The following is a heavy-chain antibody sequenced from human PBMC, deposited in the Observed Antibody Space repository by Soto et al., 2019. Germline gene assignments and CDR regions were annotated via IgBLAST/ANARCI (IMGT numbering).Heavy chain of an antibody. J-gene: IGHJ4*02. Sequence: GASVKVSCKASEYTFTTYALHWVRQAPGQRLEWMGWINTGNGNTKYSQNFQGRVTINRDTSASTVYMELSSLTSEDTAVYYCARSRPVVGYYYFDSWGQGTLVTVSS. V-gene: IGHV1-3*04. CDR1: EYTFTTYA. CDR2: INTGNGNT. D-gene: IGHD6-19*01. CDR3: ARSRPVVGYYYFDS.